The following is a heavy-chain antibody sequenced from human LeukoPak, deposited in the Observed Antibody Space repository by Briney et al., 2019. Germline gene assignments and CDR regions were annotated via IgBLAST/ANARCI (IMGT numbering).Heavy chain of an antibody. CDR3: ASSREGRVDSGTRLVDY. Sequence: EASVKVSCKASGYTFTSYAMHWVRQAPGQRLEWMGWINAGNGNTKYSQNFQGRVTITRDTSASTAYMELRSLRSEDTAVYYCASSREGRVDSGTRLVDYWGQGTLVTVSS. CDR1: GYTFTSYA. CDR2: INAGNGNT. J-gene: IGHJ4*02. D-gene: IGHD1-14*01. V-gene: IGHV1-3*01.